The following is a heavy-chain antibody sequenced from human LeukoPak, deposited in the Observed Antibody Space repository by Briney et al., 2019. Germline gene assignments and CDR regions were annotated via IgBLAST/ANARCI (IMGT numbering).Heavy chain of an antibody. CDR1: GYTFTSYE. Sequence: ASVKVSCKASGYTFTSYEINWVRQATGQGLEWMGWMDPNSGNTGYAQKFQGRVTMTRNTSISTAYMELSSLRSEDTAVYYCARGRTYYDFWSGYRYYGMDVWGQGTTVTVSS. CDR3: ARGRTYYDFWSGYRYYGMDV. V-gene: IGHV1-8*01. J-gene: IGHJ6*02. D-gene: IGHD3-3*01. CDR2: MDPNSGNT.